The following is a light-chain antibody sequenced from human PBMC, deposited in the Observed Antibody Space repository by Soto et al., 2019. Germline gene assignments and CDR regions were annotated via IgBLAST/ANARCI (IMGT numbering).Light chain of an antibody. CDR2: GAS. J-gene: IGKJ2*01. CDR1: QSVSSSY. CDR3: QQYGSSPWMYT. Sequence: EIVLTQSPGTLSLSPGERATLSCRASQSVSSSYLTRYQQKPGQAPRLIIYGASSSATGVPDRFSGSGSGTDFTLTISSREPEDVAVYYCQQYGSSPWMYTFGQGTKLEIK. V-gene: IGKV3-20*01.